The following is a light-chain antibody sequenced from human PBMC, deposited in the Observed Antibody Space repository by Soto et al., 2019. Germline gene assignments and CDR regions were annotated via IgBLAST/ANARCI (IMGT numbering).Light chain of an antibody. CDR2: DAS. J-gene: IGKJ5*01. CDR1: QSVSSY. CDR3: QQRSNGIT. Sequence: EIVLTQSPGTLSLSPWERATLSCRASQSVSSYLAWYQQKPGQAPRLLIYDASNRATGIPARFSGSGSGTDFTLTISSLEPEDFAVYYCQQRSNGITFGQGTRLEIK. V-gene: IGKV3-11*01.